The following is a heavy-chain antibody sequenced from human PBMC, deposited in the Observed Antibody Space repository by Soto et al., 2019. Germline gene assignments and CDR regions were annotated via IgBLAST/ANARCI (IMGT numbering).Heavy chain of an antibody. D-gene: IGHD3-22*01. CDR2: IYPGDSDT. V-gene: IGHV5-51*01. CDR1: GYRFTNYW. CDR3: TKVRADYYDNSGPNY. J-gene: IGHJ4*02. Sequence: PGESLKISCKGSGYRFTNYWIGWVRQMPGKGLEWMGIIYPGDSDTRYSPSFQGQVTISADKSINTAYLQWSSLKASDTAVYYCTKVRADYYDNSGPNYWGQGTLVTVSS.